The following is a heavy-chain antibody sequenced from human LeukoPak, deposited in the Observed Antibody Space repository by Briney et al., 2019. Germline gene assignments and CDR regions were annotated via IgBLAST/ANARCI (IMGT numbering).Heavy chain of an antibody. D-gene: IGHD2-2*01. CDR1: GYTLTNYD. CDR2: LNADSGKT. V-gene: IGHV1-8*03. CDR3: ARGRRVQYLYYFDY. Sequence: ASVKVSCKASGYTLTNYDINWVRQAPGQGLEWMGWLNADSGKTGYAQNFQGRATFTRNTSIGTAYLELSSLRSEDTAVYYCARGRRVQYLYYFDYWGQGTLVTVSS. J-gene: IGHJ4*02.